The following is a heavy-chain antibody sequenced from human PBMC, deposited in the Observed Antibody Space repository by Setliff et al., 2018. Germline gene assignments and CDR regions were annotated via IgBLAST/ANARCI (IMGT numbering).Heavy chain of an antibody. CDR2: IYYSGST. D-gene: IGHD3-3*01. J-gene: IGHJ3*02. CDR1: GGSISSSSYY. V-gene: IGHV4-61*01. Sequence: SETLSLTCTVSGGSISSSSYYWSWIRQPPGKGLEWIGYIYYSGSTNYNPSLKSRVTISVDTSKNQFSLKLSSVTAADTAVYYCARVGYAYNFWSGYSMKNAFDIWGQGTMVTVSS. CDR3: ARVGYAYNFWSGYSMKNAFDI.